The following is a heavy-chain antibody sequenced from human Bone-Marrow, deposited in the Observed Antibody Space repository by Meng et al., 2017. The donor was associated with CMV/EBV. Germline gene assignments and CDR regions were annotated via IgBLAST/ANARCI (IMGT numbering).Heavy chain of an antibody. D-gene: IGHD6-13*01. V-gene: IGHV3-30-3*01. CDR1: GFTFSSYA. J-gene: IGHJ4*02. CDR3: ARVSPGIAVDY. Sequence: GGSLGLSCAASGFTFSSYAMHWVRQAPGKGLEWVAVISYDGSNKYYADSVKGRFTISRDNSKNTLYLQMNSLRAEDTAVYYCARVSPGIAVDYWGQGTRVTVSS. CDR2: ISYDGSNK.